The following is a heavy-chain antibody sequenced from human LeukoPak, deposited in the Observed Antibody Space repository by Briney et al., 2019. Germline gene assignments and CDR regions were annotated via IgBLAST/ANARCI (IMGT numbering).Heavy chain of an antibody. CDR1: GFTFTSYS. CDR3: AKDWSGRIAVAGINDY. CDR2: ISSSATTI. Sequence: GGSLRLSCAASGFTFTSYSMHWVRQAPGKGLEWVSYISSSATTIYYADSVKGRFTISRDNAKNSLYLQMNSLRAEDTAVYYCAKDWSGRIAVAGINDYWGQGTLVTVSS. D-gene: IGHD6-19*01. V-gene: IGHV3-48*01. J-gene: IGHJ4*02.